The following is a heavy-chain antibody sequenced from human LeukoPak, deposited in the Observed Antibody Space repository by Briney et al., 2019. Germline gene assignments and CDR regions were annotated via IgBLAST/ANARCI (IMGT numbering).Heavy chain of an antibody. Sequence: GGSLRLSCAASGFTFSTYDMHWVRQAPGKGLEWVAVISYDGSSKYYADSVKGRFTISRDNSKNTLYLQMNSLRTEDTAVYYCVKRFLGSSGWDFDYWGQGTLVTVSS. CDR1: GFTFSTYD. CDR3: VKRFLGSSGWDFDY. D-gene: IGHD6-19*01. J-gene: IGHJ4*02. V-gene: IGHV3-30*18. CDR2: ISYDGSSK.